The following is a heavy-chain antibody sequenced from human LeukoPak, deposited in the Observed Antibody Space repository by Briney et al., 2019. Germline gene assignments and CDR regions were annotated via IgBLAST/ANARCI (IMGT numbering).Heavy chain of an antibody. CDR2: ISGSGGNT. D-gene: IGHD6-19*01. V-gene: IGHV3-23*01. J-gene: IGHJ5*02. CDR3: AKDPYNTAVANTNGWFDP. CDR1: GFTFSSYA. Sequence: GGSLILSCAASGFTFSSYAMSWVRRAPGKGLEWVSSISGSGGNTYYAQSVKGRFTISRDNSENTLYLQMDTLRADDTALYFCAKDPYNTAVANTNGWFDPWGQGTLVTVSS.